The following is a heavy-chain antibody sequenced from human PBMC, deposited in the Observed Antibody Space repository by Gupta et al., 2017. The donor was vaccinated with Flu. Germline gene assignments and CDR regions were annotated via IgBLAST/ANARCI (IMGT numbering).Heavy chain of an antibody. D-gene: IGHD2-2*01. J-gene: IGHJ6*02. CDR2: TGFDGSHN. CDR3: ARAGYCSRTTCANYNGMDV. CDR1: GLPFNHYG. V-gene: IGHV3-33*01. Sequence: QVQLVESGGGVVQPGRPLRLSCEAPGLPFNHYGIDWVRQAPGKGLEWVAGTGFDGSHNYDADSWKGRFVISRDNSENTLFLQINSLRVEDTAIYYCARAGYCSRTTCANYNGMDVWGQGTTVTVSS.